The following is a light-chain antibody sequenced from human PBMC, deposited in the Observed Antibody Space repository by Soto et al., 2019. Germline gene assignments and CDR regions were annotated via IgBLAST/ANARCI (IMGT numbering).Light chain of an antibody. J-gene: IGKJ4*01. CDR1: QSISSW. CDR3: DDYSSSSGLT. Sequence: DIQMTQSPSTLSASVGDRVTITCRASQSISSWLAWYQQKPGKAPKLLIFQASSLKSGVPSRFSGSGSATAYTLPISSLQPDDFATDYCDDYSSSSGLTFGGGTKVEIK. V-gene: IGKV1-5*03. CDR2: QAS.